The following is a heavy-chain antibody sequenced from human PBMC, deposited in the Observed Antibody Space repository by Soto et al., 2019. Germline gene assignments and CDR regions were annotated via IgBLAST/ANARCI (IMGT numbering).Heavy chain of an antibody. J-gene: IGHJ4*02. Sequence: SETLSLTCTVSGGSISSYYWSWIRQPPGKGLEWIGYIYYTGLSNSNPSLNSRVTMSVDTSKNQFSLKLSSVTAADTAVYYCASHSSHWTFFDFWGQGTLVTVSS. V-gene: IGHV4-59*01. CDR3: ASHSSHWTFFDF. CDR1: GGSISSYY. D-gene: IGHD6-13*01. CDR2: IYYTGLS.